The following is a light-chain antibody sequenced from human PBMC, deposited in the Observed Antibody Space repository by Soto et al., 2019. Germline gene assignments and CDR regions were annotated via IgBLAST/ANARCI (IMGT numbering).Light chain of an antibody. J-gene: IGKJ4*01. CDR3: QPANNFPHT. CDR2: IAY. CDR1: QGISNY. V-gene: IGKV1-12*01. Sequence: PSSVSASIGDIVTITCLASQGISNYLAWYQQKPGKATKLLIYIAYTLQGGVTSRFSGSGSGTDSSLTISSLQPEDFATYYCQPANNFPHTVGGGTKVEIK.